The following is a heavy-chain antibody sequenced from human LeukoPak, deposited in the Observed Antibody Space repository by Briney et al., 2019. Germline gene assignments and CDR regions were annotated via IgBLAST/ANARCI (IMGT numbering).Heavy chain of an antibody. V-gene: IGHV4-31*03. CDR1: GGSISSGGYY. Sequence: SQTLSLTCTVSGGSISSGGYYWSWIRQHPGKGPEWIGYIYYSGSTYYNPSLKSRVTISVDTSKNQFSLKLSSVTAADTAVYYCAKTGDVYYYYYYMDVWGKGTTVTVSS. D-gene: IGHD1-1*01. CDR2: IYYSGST. J-gene: IGHJ6*03. CDR3: AKTGDVYYYYYYMDV.